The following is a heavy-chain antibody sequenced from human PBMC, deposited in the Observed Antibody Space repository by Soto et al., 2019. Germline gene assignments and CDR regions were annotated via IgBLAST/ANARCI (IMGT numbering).Heavy chain of an antibody. CDR3: AKYGEGAGTFDY. V-gene: IGHV3-30*18. CDR1: GFTFSSYA. Sequence: QVQLVESGGGVVQPGRALRLSCAASGFTFSSYAMQWVRQAPGKGLEWVGVISSNGGSKFYVDSVKGRFTISRDNSKNTLYLQMPSLRTEDTAVSFCAKYGEGAGTFDYWGQGTLVTVSS. J-gene: IGHJ4*02. CDR2: ISSNGGSK. D-gene: IGHD6-19*01.